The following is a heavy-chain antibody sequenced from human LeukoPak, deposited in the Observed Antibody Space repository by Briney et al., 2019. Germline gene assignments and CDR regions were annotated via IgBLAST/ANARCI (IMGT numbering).Heavy chain of an antibody. CDR1: GGSISSSIYY. Sequence: SETPSDSCTVSGGSISSSIYYWGWIRQPPGKGLEWIGSIYYSGSAYYNPSLKSRVTISVDTSKNQFSLKLSSVTDANTAVYDCARNLSCDRSGYSVAFDYWGQGTMVTVSS. D-gene: IGHD3-22*01. V-gene: IGHV4-39*01. J-gene: IGHJ3*01. CDR3: ARNLSCDRSGYSVAFDY. CDR2: IYYSGSA.